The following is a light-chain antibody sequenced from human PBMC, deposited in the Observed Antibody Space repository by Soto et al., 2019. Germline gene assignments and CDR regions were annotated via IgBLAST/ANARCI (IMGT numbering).Light chain of an antibody. Sequence: ELVLTQSPGTLSLSAGESATRSCRASQSVSSSYLAWYQQQPGQAPRLLIYGASSRATGIPDRFSGSGSGTDLTLTISRLEPEDFAVYYCQKYGSSPWTXGQGTKVDIK. CDR3: QKYGSSPWT. V-gene: IGKV3-20*01. CDR2: GAS. J-gene: IGKJ1*01. CDR1: QSVSSSY.